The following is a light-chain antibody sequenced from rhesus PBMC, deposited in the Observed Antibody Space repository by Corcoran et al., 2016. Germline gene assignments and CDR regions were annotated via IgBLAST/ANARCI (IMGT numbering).Light chain of an antibody. J-gene: IGKJ1*01. Sequence: DIQMTQSSSSLSASVGDTVTISCRASQDISRYLNWFQQKPGKAPKLLIYTASSLESGVPSRFSGSGSGTDFTLTISSLQPEDFASYYCLQHKSYPRTFGQGTKVESK. CDR2: TAS. CDR1: QDISRY. CDR3: LQHKSYPRT. V-gene: IGKV1-28*02.